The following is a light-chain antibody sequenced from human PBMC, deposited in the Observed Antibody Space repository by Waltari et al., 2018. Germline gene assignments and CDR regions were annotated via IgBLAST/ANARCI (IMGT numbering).Light chain of an antibody. CDR3: QQYDDWPPT. V-gene: IGKV3-15*01. CDR1: QSLSGN. Sequence: EIVMTQSPATLSVSPGERATLSCRASQSLSGNLALYQQKSGQVPRLLIHGAATRATGVPARFSGSGSGTEFTLTISNMQSEDFALYYCQQYDDWPPTFGQGTNVEV. CDR2: GAA. J-gene: IGKJ1*01.